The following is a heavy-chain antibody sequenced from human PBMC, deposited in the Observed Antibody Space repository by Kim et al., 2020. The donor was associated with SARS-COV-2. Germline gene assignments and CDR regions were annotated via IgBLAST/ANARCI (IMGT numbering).Heavy chain of an antibody. CDR3: AAAGIYDSSGLGL. Sequence: YAQKFQERVTITRDMSTSTAYMELSSLRSEDTAVYYCAAAGIYDSSGLGLWGQGTLVTVSS. D-gene: IGHD3-22*01. J-gene: IGHJ4*02. V-gene: IGHV1-58*01.